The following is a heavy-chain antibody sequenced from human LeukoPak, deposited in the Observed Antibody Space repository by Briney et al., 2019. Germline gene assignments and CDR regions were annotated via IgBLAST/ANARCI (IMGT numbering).Heavy chain of an antibody. CDR1: GGTFSSYA. CDR3: ARVVITARRNHYYYYMDV. D-gene: IGHD1-14*01. V-gene: IGHV1-69*05. CDR2: IIPIFGKA. Sequence: SSVKVSCKASGGTFSSYAISWVRQAPGQGLEWMGGIIPIFGKANYAQKFQGRVTITTDESTSTAYMELSSLRSEDTAAYYCARVVITARRNHYYYYMDVWGKGTTVTVSS. J-gene: IGHJ6*03.